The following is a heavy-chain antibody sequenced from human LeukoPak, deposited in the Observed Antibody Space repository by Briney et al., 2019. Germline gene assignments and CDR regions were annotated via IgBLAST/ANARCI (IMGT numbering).Heavy chain of an antibody. CDR1: GFTFSSDE. J-gene: IGHJ4*02. CDR2: INTDGGSI. Sequence: GGSLRLSCAASGFTFSSDEMNWVRQAPGKGLQWISYINTDGGSIYYADSVKGRFTISRDNAKNSLYLQMNSLRAEDTAVYYCARGYNSWDSWGQGTLVTVSS. CDR3: ARGYNSWDS. V-gene: IGHV3-48*03. D-gene: IGHD2-2*02.